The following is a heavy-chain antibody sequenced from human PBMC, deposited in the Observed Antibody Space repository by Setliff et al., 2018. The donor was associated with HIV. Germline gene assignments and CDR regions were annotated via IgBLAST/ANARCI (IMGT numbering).Heavy chain of an antibody. J-gene: IGHJ1*01. CDR1: GDSIGRGGYY. Sequence: PSETLSLTCTVSGDSIGRGGYYWGWIRQHPGKGLEWIGYIYYSGDTYYNPSLKSRISMSVDTSKNQFSLKVSSVTAADTAVYYCARGESTTWDLAEYFQHWGHGTLVTVSS. CDR2: IYYSGDT. D-gene: IGHD2-2*01. V-gene: IGHV4-31*03. CDR3: ARGESTTWDLAEYFQH.